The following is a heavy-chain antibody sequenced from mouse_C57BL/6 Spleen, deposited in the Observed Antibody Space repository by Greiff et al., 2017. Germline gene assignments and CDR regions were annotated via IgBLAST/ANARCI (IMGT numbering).Heavy chain of an antibody. CDR2: IDPENGDT. CDR1: GFNIKDDY. Sequence: EVQLQQSGAELVRPGASVKLSCTASGFNIKDDYMHWVKQRPEQGLEWIGWIDPENGDTEYASKFQGKATITADTSSNTACLQLSSLTSEDTAVYYCTLYEGEYWGQGTTLTVSS. CDR3: TLYEGEY. D-gene: IGHD1-1*01. J-gene: IGHJ2*01. V-gene: IGHV14-4*01.